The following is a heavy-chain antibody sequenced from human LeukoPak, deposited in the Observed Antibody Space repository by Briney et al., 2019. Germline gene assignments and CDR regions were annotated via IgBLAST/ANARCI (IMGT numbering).Heavy chain of an antibody. J-gene: IGHJ4*02. CDR3: ARGLRGSYEFDY. CDR2: INIDGSDT. V-gene: IGHV3-74*03. Sequence: GGSLRLSCAASGFTFSSHWMHWVRQAPGKGLVWVSRINIDGSDTTYADSVKGRFTISRDNAKNTVYLQMNRLRVEETAVYFCARGLRGSYEFDYWGQGTLVTVSS. D-gene: IGHD1-26*01. CDR1: GFTFSSHW.